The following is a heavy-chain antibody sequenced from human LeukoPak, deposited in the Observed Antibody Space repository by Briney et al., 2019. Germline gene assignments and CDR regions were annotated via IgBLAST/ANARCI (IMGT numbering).Heavy chain of an antibody. CDR2: INHSGST. V-gene: IGHV4-34*01. CDR3: ASLSRRYSYGAYYFDY. CDR1: GGSFSGYY. D-gene: IGHD5-18*01. Sequence: SETLSLTCAVYGGSFSGYYRSWIRQPPGKGLEWIGEINHSGSTNYNPSLKSRVTISVDTSKNQFSLKLSSVTAADTAVYYCASLSRRYSYGAYYFDYWGQGTLVTVSS. J-gene: IGHJ4*02.